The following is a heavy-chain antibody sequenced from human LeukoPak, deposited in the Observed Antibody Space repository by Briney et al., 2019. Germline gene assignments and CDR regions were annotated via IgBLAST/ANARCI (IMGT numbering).Heavy chain of an antibody. CDR3: ARDYYYDSSGYYFGDAFDI. CDR2: ISYDGSNK. CDR1: GFTFSSYA. D-gene: IGHD3-22*01. J-gene: IGHJ3*02. V-gene: IGHV3-30*04. Sequence: GGSLRLSCAASGFTFSSYAMHWVRQAPGKGPEWVAVISYDGSNKYYADSVKGRFTISRANDKNKLYLQMNSLRAEDTAVYYCARDYYYDSSGYYFGDAFDIWGQGTMVTVSS.